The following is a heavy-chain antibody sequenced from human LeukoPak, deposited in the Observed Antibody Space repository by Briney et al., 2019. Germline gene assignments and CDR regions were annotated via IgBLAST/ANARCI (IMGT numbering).Heavy chain of an antibody. J-gene: IGHJ3*02. Sequence: GGSLRLSCAASGFTFSNYAMSWVRQAPGKGLEWVSTISDTTYYADSVKGRFTISRDNSKNTLYLQMNSLRAEDTAVYYCAKETVVVVAATPDAFDIWGQGTMVTVSS. V-gene: IGHV3-23*01. CDR1: GFTFSNYA. D-gene: IGHD2-15*01. CDR3: AKETVVVVAATPDAFDI. CDR2: ISDTT.